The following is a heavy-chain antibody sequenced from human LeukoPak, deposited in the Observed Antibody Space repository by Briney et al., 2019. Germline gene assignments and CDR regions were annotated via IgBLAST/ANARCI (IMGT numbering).Heavy chain of an antibody. CDR3: ARHGGSLGYFDY. CDR2: VHDSGTT. J-gene: IGHJ4*01. Sequence: SKTLSLTCTVSGGSISTYYWSWIRQTPGKGLEWIAYVHDSGTTNYNPSLKGRVTISSDTSKNQFSLNLRSVSAADTATYFCARHGGSLGYFDYWGHGTLAIVSS. CDR1: GGSISTYY. V-gene: IGHV4-59*08. D-gene: IGHD1-26*01.